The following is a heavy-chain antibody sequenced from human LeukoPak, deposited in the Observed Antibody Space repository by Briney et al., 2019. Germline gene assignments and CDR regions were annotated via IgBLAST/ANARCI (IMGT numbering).Heavy chain of an antibody. CDR1: GGTFISYA. D-gene: IGHD5-24*01. CDR2: IIPIFGKA. V-gene: IGHV1-69*05. J-gene: IGHJ4*02. Sequence: SXXVSCKASGGTFISYAISWVRQAPGQGLEWMGGIIPIFGKANYAQKFQGRVTITTHESTSTAYMELSSLRSEDTAVYYCARAEGRWLQLDYWGQGTLVTVSS. CDR3: ARAEGRWLQLDY.